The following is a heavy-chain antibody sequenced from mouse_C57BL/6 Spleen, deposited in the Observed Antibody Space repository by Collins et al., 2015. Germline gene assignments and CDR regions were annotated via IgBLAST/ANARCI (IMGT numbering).Heavy chain of an antibody. V-gene: IGHV1-9*01. J-gene: IGHJ4*01. Sequence: EWIGEIFPGSGSTNYNEKFKGKATFTADTSSNTAYMQLSSLTTEDSAIYYCARKYYAMDYWGQGTSVTVSS. CDR2: IFPGSGST. CDR3: ARKYYAMDY.